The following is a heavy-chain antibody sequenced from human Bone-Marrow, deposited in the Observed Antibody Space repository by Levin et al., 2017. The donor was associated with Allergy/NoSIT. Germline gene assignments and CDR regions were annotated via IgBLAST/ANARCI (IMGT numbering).Heavy chain of an antibody. D-gene: IGHD2-15*01. CDR2: IFWVNDK. CDR3: AHDLCNGGTCYSGFDF. Sequence: GSGPTLVKPTQTLTLTCSFSGFSLTPHGEGVAWIRPSPGKPLEWLATIFWVNDKRLSPSLQNRLTITRDTSNNHVVLTLAAMDPADAATYYCAHDLCNGGTCYSGFDFWGRGTLVSVSS. J-gene: IGHJ4*02. V-gene: IGHV2-5*02. CDR1: GFSLTPHGEG.